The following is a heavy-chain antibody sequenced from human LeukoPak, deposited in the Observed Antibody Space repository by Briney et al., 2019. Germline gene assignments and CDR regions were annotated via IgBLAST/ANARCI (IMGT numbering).Heavy chain of an antibody. CDR1: GVAISRGGYA. CDR3: ARRSSTYDYVWGSYRYSNSGFDY. V-gene: IGHV4-30-2*01. J-gene: IGHJ4*02. D-gene: IGHD3-16*02. Sequence: SETLSLTCAVSGVAISRGGYAWNWIRQPPGKGLEWIAYIYHSGTTYYNPSLKSRVTISVDTSKNQFSLKLSSVTAADTAVYYCARRSSTYDYVWGSYRYSNSGFDYWGQGTLVTVSS. CDR2: IYHSGTT.